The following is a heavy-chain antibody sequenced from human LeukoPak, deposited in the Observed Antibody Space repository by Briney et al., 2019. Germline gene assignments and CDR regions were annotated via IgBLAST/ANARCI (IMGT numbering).Heavy chain of an antibody. CDR3: ARGIAARPDYYYYMDV. V-gene: IGHV1/OR15-1*01. Sequence: ASVKVSCKASGYIFTDYYMRWVRQAPGQELGWMGRINPNSGGTNYAQKFQGRVTMTRDTSISTAYTELSSLRSEDTATYYCARGIAARPDYYYYMDVWGKGTTVTVSS. J-gene: IGHJ6*03. D-gene: IGHD6-6*01. CDR2: INPNSGGT. CDR1: GYIFTDYY.